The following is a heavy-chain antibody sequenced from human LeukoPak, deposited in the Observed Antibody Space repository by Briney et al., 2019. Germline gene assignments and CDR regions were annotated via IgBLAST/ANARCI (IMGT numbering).Heavy chain of an antibody. Sequence: SETLSLTCTVSGYSISSGYYWGWIRQPPGKGLEWIGTIYRSGSTYSNPSLRGRVTISVDTSKNQFSLKLSSVTAADTAVYYCARSATVTTGYFDYWGQGALVTVSS. CDR2: IYRSGST. CDR3: ARSATVTTGYFDY. J-gene: IGHJ4*02. V-gene: IGHV4-38-2*02. CDR1: GYSISSGYY. D-gene: IGHD4-17*01.